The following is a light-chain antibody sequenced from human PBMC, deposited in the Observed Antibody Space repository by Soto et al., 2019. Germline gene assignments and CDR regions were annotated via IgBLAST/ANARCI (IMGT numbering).Light chain of an antibody. Sequence: QSVLTQPPSVSAAPGQTVTISCSGSSSNIGKNYVSWYQQDPGSAPKLLIYDNIDRPSGIPDRFSGSKSDTSATLGIAGLQAADWGDYCCGPRDISLNAVVFGAGTKLTVL. CDR3: GPRDISLNAVV. CDR1: SSNIGKNY. J-gene: IGLJ2*01. CDR2: DNI. V-gene: IGLV1-51*01.